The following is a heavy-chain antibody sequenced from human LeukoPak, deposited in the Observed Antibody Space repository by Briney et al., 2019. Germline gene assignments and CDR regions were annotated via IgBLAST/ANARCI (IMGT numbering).Heavy chain of an antibody. Sequence: GGSLRLSCAASGFTFSGSVMSWVRQAPGKGLEWVSGINRSGDSTSYADSVKGRFTISRDNSKNTLYLQMNSLRAEDTAVYYCAKDDNSGWFPPLDFWGQGTLVTVSS. CDR2: INRSGDST. D-gene: IGHD6-19*01. CDR1: GFTFSGSV. CDR3: AKDDNSGWFPPLDF. V-gene: IGHV3-23*01. J-gene: IGHJ4*02.